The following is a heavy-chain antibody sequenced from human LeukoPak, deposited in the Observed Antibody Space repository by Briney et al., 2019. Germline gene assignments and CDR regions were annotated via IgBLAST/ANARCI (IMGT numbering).Heavy chain of an antibody. J-gene: IGHJ4*02. CDR1: GFTFSSYE. D-gene: IGHD4-11*01. CDR3: ASSTRTRLQPDY. CDR2: ISSSGSTI. V-gene: IGHV3-48*03. Sequence: GGSLRLSCAASGFTFSSYEMNWVRQAPGKGLEWVSYISSSGSTIYYADSVKGRFTISRDNAKNSLYLQMNSLRAEDTAVYYCASSTRTRLQPDYWGEGTLVTVSS.